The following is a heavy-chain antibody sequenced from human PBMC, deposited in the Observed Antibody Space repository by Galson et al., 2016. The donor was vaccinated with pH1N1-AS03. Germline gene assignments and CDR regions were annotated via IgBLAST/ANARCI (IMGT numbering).Heavy chain of an antibody. D-gene: IGHD2-2*02. V-gene: IGHV1-69*13. J-gene: IGHJ5*02. Sequence: SVKVSCKAYGVTFSTFSITWVRQAPGQGLEWMGRIIPIFGSPQYNEKFQDRVTITADEPTNTVFMELSSLTSDDTAFYYCAKEGLEIPLGWFDPWGQGTLVTVS. CDR1: GVTFSTFS. CDR3: AKEGLEIPLGWFDP. CDR2: IIPIFGSP.